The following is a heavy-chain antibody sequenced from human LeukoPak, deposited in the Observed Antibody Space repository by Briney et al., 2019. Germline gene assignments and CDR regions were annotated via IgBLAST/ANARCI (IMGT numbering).Heavy chain of an antibody. J-gene: IGHJ5*02. CDR1: GFTFSTYG. CDR2: ISFHGSNK. D-gene: IGHD3-10*01. CDR3: AKRYSDGGFDP. V-gene: IGHV3-33*05. Sequence: GGSLRLSCAASGFTFSTYGMHRVRQAPGKGLEWVAVISFHGSNKNYADSVKGRFTISRDNSKNTVFLQMNDLTIEDTAIYYCAKRYSDGGFDPWGQGTLVTVSS.